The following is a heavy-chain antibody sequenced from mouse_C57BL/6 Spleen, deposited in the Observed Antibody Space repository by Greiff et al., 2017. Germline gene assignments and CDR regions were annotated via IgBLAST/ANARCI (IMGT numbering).Heavy chain of an antibody. D-gene: IGHD4-1*02. CDR1: GFTFSDYG. Sequence: EVMLVEPGGGLVKPGGSLKLSCAASGFTFSDYGMHWVRQAPEKGLEWVAYISSGSSTIYYADTVKGRVTISRDNAKNALFLQMTSLRSEDTAMYYCARNPNLYYFDYWGQGTTLTVSS. CDR3: ARNPNLYYFDY. J-gene: IGHJ2*01. CDR2: ISSGSSTI. V-gene: IGHV5-17*01.